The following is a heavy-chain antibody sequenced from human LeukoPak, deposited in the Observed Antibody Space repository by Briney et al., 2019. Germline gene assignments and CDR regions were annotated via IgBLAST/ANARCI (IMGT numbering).Heavy chain of an antibody. CDR3: AREWRAGDSYFDY. D-gene: IGHD4-17*01. V-gene: IGHV3-74*01. Sequence: PGGSLRLSCAASGLTFSGYWMHWVRQAPGKGLVWVARINRGGSSTRYADSVRGRFTISRDNAKNTLFLQMNSLRADDTAVYYCAREWRAGDSYFDYWGQGTLVTVSS. CDR1: GLTFSGYW. J-gene: IGHJ4*02. CDR2: INRGGSST.